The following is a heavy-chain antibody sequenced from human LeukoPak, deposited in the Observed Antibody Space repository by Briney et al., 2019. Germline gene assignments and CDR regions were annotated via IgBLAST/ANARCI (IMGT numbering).Heavy chain of an antibody. CDR3: ARASDYDFWSGYFDY. CDR2: IIPIFGTA. CDR1: GGTFSSYA. V-gene: IGHV1-69*13. Sequence: ASVKVSCKASGGTFSSYAISWVRQAPGQGLEWMGGIIPIFGTANYAQKFQGRVTITADESTSTAYMELSSLRSEDTAVYYCARASDYDFWSGYFDYWDQGTLVTVSS. D-gene: IGHD3-3*01. J-gene: IGHJ4*02.